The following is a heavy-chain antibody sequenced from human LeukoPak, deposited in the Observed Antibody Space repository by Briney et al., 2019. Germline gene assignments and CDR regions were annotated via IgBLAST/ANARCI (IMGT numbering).Heavy chain of an antibody. CDR3: ARVLSGFGSYDYVWGSYRYRYYFDY. CDR1: GGSFSGYY. J-gene: IGHJ4*02. Sequence: PSETLSLTCAVYGGSFSGYYWSWIRQPPGKGLEWIGEINHSGSTNYNPSLKRRVTISVETSKNQFSLTRRSMAAADTAGYYCARVLSGFGSYDYVWGSYRYRYYFDYWGQGTLVTVSS. CDR2: INHSGST. V-gene: IGHV4-34*01. D-gene: IGHD3-16*02.